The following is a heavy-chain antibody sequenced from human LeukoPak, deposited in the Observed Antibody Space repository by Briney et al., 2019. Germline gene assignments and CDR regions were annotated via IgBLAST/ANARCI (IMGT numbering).Heavy chain of an antibody. CDR3: ARGPKSLAYSGSYPA. J-gene: IGHJ5*02. CDR1: GGTFSSYA. D-gene: IGHD1-26*01. V-gene: IGHV1-69*05. CDR2: IIPIFGTA. Sequence: SSVKVSCKASGGTFSSYAISWVRQAPGQGLEWTGGIIPIFGTANYAQKFQGRVTITTDESTSTAYMELSSLRSEDTAVYYCARGPKSLAYSGSYPAWGQGTLVTASS.